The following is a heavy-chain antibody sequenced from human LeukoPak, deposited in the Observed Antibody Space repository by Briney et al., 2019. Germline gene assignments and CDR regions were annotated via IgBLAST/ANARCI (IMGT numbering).Heavy chain of an antibody. CDR1: GYTLTELS. J-gene: IGHJ4*02. Sequence: GASVKVSCKVSGYTLTELSMHWVRQAPGQGLEWMGGFDPEDGETIYAQKFQGRVTMTEDTSTDTAYMELSSLRSEDTAVYYCATKILVGANPNYYFDYWGQGTLVTVSS. CDR3: ATKILVGANPNYYFDY. D-gene: IGHD1-26*01. V-gene: IGHV1-24*01. CDR2: FDPEDGET.